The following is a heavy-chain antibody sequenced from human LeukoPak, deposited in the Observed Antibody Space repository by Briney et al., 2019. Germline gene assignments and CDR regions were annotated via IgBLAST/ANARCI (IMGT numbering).Heavy chain of an antibody. J-gene: IGHJ4*02. CDR3: ARHGDGYNFLFDFDY. Sequence: SETLSLTCTVSGGSISSYYWSWIRQPPGEGLEWIGYIHTSGSSTSGSTNSNPSLKIRVTISVDTSKNQFSLKMSSVTAADTAVYYCARHGDGYNFLFDFDYWGQGTLVTVSS. CDR2: IHTSGSSTSGST. V-gene: IGHV4-4*09. D-gene: IGHD5-24*01. CDR1: GGSISSYY.